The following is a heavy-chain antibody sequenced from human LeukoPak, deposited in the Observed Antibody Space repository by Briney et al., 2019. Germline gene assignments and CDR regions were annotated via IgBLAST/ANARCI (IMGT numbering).Heavy chain of an antibody. J-gene: IGHJ4*02. V-gene: IGHV3-64*02. CDR3: ARDRGWPQHFDY. CDR2: ISSDGGST. D-gene: IGHD5-24*01. CDR1: GFTFSSYA. Sequence: PGGSLRLSCAASGFTFSSYAMHWVRQAPGKGLEYVSGISSDGGSTDYADSVKGRFTISRDNSKNTLYLQMGSLRVEDMAVYYCARDRGWPQHFDYWGQGALVTVSS.